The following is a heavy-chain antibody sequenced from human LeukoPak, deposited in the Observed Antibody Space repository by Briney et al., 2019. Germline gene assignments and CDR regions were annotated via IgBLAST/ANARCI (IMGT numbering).Heavy chain of an antibody. D-gene: IGHD3-10*01. J-gene: IGHJ5*02. V-gene: IGHV1-24*01. CDR1: GYTLTELS. CDR3: ATAPSVWFGESPLP. Sequence: GASVKVSCKVSGYTLTELSMHWVRQAPGKGLEWMGGFDPEDGETIYAQKFQGRVTMTEDTSTDTAYMELSSLRSEDTAVYYCATAPSVWFGESPLPWGQGTLVTVSS. CDR2: FDPEDGET.